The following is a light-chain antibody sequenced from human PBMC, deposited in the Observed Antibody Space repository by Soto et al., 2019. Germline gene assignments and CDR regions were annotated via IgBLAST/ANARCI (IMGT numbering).Light chain of an antibody. CDR1: SSDVGGYKY. Sequence: QSALTQPASVSGSPGQSITISCTETSSDVGGYKYVSWYQHHPGKGPKLMLYDVSNRPSGVSNRFSGSKSGNTASLTISGLQAEDEADYYCSSYTSSTTYVFGTGTKLTVL. V-gene: IGLV2-14*01. CDR2: DVS. J-gene: IGLJ1*01. CDR3: SSYTSSTTYV.